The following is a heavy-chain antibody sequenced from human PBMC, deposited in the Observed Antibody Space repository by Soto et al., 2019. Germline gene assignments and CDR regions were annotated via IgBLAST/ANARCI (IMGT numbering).Heavy chain of an antibody. J-gene: IGHJ4*02. D-gene: IGHD5-12*01. CDR1: GGSISSSSYY. CDR2: IYYSGST. V-gene: IGHV4-39*01. CDR3: ARLLPGIVATLYYFDY. Sequence: PSETLSLTCTVSGGSISSSSYYWGWIRQPPGKGLEWIGSIYYSGSTYYNPSLKSRVTISVDTSKNQFSLKLSSVTAADTAVYYCARLLPGIVATLYYFDYWGQGTLVTVSS.